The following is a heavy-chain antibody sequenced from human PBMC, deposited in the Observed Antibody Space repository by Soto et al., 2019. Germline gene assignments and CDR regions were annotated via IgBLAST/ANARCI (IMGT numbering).Heavy chain of an antibody. Sequence: QVQLHESGPGLVKPSETLFLTCTVSGGSVSRGSYYWSWIRQPPGKGLEWLGYINYSGFTNDNPPVSSRVTIAVDTSKNQFSLTLPSVPAADTAVYSCAIEEATLRWQTSAWGKGALVSVSS. D-gene: IGHD4-17*01. CDR3: AIEEATLRWQTSA. V-gene: IGHV4-61*01. CDR2: INYSGFT. CDR1: GGSVSRGSYY. J-gene: IGHJ5*02.